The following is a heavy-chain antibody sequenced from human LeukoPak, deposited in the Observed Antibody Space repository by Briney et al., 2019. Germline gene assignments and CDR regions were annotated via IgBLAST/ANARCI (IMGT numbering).Heavy chain of an antibody. CDR1: GGTFSSYA. J-gene: IGHJ2*01. CDR2: IIPIFGTA. V-gene: IGHV1-69*13. Sequence: SVKVSCKAPGGTFSSYAISWVRQAPGQGLEWMGGIIPIFGTANYAQKFQGRVTITADESTSTAYMELSSLRSEDTAVYYCARSEPIVVAWYFDLWGRGTLVTVSS. D-gene: IGHD3-22*01. CDR3: ARSEPIVVAWYFDL.